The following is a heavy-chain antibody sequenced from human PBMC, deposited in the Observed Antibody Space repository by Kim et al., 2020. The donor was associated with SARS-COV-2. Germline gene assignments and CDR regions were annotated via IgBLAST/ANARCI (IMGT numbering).Heavy chain of an antibody. V-gene: IGHV3-7*03. Sequence: GGSLRLSCAVSGFTFNNHWMTWVRQAPGKGLEWVANINLAGNEKYYVDSVKGRFTISRDNAKNSLSLQMNSLRAEDTAVYYCARVLVPMPNYYYYYYGLDVWGQGTTVAVSS. CDR3: ARVLVPMPNYYYYYYGLDV. J-gene: IGHJ6*02. CDR2: INLAGNEK. D-gene: IGHD7-27*01. CDR1: GFTFNNHW.